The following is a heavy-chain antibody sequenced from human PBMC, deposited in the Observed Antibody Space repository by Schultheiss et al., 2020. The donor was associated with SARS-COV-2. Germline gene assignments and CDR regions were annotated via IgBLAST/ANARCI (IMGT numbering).Heavy chain of an antibody. V-gene: IGHV1-2*02. CDR2: INPNSGGT. D-gene: IGHD3-3*02. CDR1: GFTFSSYA. J-gene: IGHJ6*03. Sequence: GGSLRLSCAASGFTFSSYAMHWVRQAPGQGLEWMGWINPNSGGTNYAQKFQGRVTMTRDTSISTAYMELSRLRSDDTAVYYCARCIGYYYYYYMDVWGKGTTVTVSS. CDR3: ARCIGYYYYYYMDV.